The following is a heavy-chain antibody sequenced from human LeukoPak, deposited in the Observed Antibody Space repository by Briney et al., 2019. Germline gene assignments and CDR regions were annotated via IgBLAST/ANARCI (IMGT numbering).Heavy chain of an antibody. Sequence: SETLSLTCAVYGGSFNDYYWTWIRQSPGKGLEWIGEITHSETTNHNPSLKSRVTMSVDTSKNQFSLRLNSVIAADTAVYYCARGPYQGKSGYYSYWGQGSRVTVFS. J-gene: IGHJ4*02. CDR3: ARGPYQGKSGYYSY. D-gene: IGHD3-22*01. CDR1: GGSFNDYY. CDR2: ITHSETT. V-gene: IGHV4-34*01.